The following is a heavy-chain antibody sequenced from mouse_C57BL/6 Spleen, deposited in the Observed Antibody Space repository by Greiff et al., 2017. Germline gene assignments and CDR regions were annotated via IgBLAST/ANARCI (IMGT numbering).Heavy chain of an antibody. D-gene: IGHD2-2*01. CDR3: AREVDYGYDGFAY. Sequence: EVQLVESGGGLVKPGGSLKLSCAASGFTFSSYAMSWVRQTPAKRLEWVATISAGGSYTYYPDNVKGRFTISRDNAKNNLYLQMSHLKSEDTAMYYCAREVDYGYDGFAYWGQGTLVTVSA. V-gene: IGHV5-4*01. CDR1: GFTFSSYA. CDR2: ISAGGSYT. J-gene: IGHJ3*01.